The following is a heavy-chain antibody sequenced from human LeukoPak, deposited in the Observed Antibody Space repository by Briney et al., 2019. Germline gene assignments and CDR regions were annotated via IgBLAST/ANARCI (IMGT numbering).Heavy chain of an antibody. V-gene: IGHV3-33*01. Sequence: PGGSLRLSCAASGFTFSSYGMHWVCQAPGKGLEWVAVIWYDGSNKYYADSVKGRFTISRDNSKNTLYLQMNSLRAEDTAVYYCASGYSSSWYSGYYGMDVWGQGTTVTVSS. D-gene: IGHD6-13*01. CDR2: IWYDGSNK. CDR3: ASGYSSSWYSGYYGMDV. CDR1: GFTFSSYG. J-gene: IGHJ6*02.